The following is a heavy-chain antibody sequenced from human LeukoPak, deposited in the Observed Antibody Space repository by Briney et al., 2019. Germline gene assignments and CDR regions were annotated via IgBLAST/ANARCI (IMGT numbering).Heavy chain of an antibody. CDR2: ISGGGYI. Sequence: PGGSLRLSCATSGFNFSTYSMAWVRQAPGRGLEWVSVISGGGYIVYADSVKGRFTISRDNSENTVYLQMNSLRAEDTAIYYCARERDRGTDVADHFDHWGQGTLVTVSS. CDR3: ARERDRGTDVADHFDH. D-gene: IGHD6-19*01. V-gene: IGHV3-23*01. J-gene: IGHJ4*02. CDR1: GFNFSTYS.